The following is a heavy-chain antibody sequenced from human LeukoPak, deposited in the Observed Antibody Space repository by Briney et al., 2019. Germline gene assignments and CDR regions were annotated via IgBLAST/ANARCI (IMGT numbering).Heavy chain of an antibody. V-gene: IGHV1-69*05. CDR2: IIPIFGTA. D-gene: IGHD3-16*02. CDR3: ARADDYVWGSYRLMSHYYYYMDV. J-gene: IGHJ6*03. CDR1: GGTFSSYA. Sequence: SVKVSCKASGGTFSSYAISWVRQAPGQGLEWMGGIIPIFGTANYAQKFQGRVTITTDESTSTAYMELSSLRSEDTAVYYCARADDYVWGSYRLMSHYYYYMDVWDKGTTVTVSS.